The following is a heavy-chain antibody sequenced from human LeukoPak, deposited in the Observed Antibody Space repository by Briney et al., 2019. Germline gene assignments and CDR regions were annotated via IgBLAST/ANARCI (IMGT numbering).Heavy chain of an antibody. V-gene: IGHV2-70*04. CDR2: IDWDDDK. CDR3: ARSFFSGGSWDYYMGV. D-gene: IGHD2-15*01. J-gene: IGHJ6*03. Sequence: SGPALVKPTQTLTLTCTFSGFSLSTSGMRVSWIRQPPGKALEWLARIDWDDDKFYSTSLKTRLTISKDTSKNQVVLTMTNMDPVDTATYYCARSFFSGGSWDYYMGVWGKGTTVTVSS. CDR1: GFSLSTSGMR.